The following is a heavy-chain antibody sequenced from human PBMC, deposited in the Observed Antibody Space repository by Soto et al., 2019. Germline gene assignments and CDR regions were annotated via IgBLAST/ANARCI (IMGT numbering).Heavy chain of an antibody. Sequence: SETLSLTCSVSGDSVTDYYWNWVRQTPGKALEWIGYFYYSGTTNYNPSLKGRASISVDTSRNQFSLKLTSVTAADTAVYYCIRGGVAAPHNFEFWGQGKLVTVSS. CDR1: GDSVTDYY. D-gene: IGHD3-16*01. V-gene: IGHV4-59*02. CDR3: IRGGVAAPHNFEF. J-gene: IGHJ4*02. CDR2: FYYSGTT.